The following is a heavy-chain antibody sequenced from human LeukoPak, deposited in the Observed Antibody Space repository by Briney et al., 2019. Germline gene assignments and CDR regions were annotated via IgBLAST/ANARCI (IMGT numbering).Heavy chain of an antibody. CDR2: ISGSGGRT. V-gene: IGHV3-23*01. D-gene: IGHD1-7*01. CDR3: AKGRTWADFDY. Sequence: GGSLRLSCAASGFTFSSYAMSWVRQAPGKGLEWVSVISGSGGRTYYADSVKGRFTISRDKSKNTPYLQMNSLRAEDTAVYYCAKGRTWADFDYWGQGTLVTVSS. J-gene: IGHJ4*02. CDR1: GFTFSSYA.